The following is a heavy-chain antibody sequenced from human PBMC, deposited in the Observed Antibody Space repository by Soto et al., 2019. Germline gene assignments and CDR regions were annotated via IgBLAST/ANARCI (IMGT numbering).Heavy chain of an antibody. CDR3: ARGRNMATDSDLDY. V-gene: IGHV4-34*01. Sequence: QVQLQQWGAGLLKPSETLSLTCAVYGGSFGGYYWSWIRQPPGKGLGWIGEINHSGSTNYNPSLKSRVTISVDTSKNQFSLKLSSVTAADTAVYYCARGRNMATDSDLDYWGQGTLVTVSS. J-gene: IGHJ4*02. D-gene: IGHD5-12*01. CDR1: GGSFGGYY. CDR2: INHSGST.